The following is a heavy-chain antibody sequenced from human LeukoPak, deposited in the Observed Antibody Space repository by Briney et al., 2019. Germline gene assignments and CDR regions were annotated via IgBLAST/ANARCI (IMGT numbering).Heavy chain of an antibody. Sequence: GGSLRLSCAASGFTFSSYAMHWVRQAPGKGLEWVAVISYDGSNKYYADSVKGRFTISRDNSKNTLYLQMNSLRAEDTAVYYAGWNSDYYYYYMDVWGKGTTVTVSS. CDR3: GWNSDYYYYYMDV. J-gene: IGHJ6*03. CDR2: ISYDGSNK. CDR1: GFTFSSYA. D-gene: IGHD1-7*01. V-gene: IGHV3-30-3*01.